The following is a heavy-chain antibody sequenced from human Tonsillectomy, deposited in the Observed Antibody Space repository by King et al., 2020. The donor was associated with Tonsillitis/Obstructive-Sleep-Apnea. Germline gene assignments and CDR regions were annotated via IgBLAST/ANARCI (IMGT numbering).Heavy chain of an antibody. CDR2: ISYSGTT. Sequence: QLQESGPGLVKPPQTLSLTCTVSGGSINSAAFSWSWVRQHPVKGLEWIGYISYSGTTDYNPSLKSRVTISVDTSKNQFSLRLSSVTAADTAVYYCTRDGHGTFHHFDSWGQGTLVTVSS. J-gene: IGHJ4*02. V-gene: IGHV4-31*03. CDR1: GGSINSAAFS. D-gene: IGHD2/OR15-2a*01. CDR3: TRDGHGTFHHFDS.